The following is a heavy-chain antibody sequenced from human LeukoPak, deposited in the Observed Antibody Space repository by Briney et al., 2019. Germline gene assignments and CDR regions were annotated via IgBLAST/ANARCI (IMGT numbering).Heavy chain of an antibody. CDR2: IYYSGST. Sequence: SETLSLTCTVSGGSISSYYWSWIRQPPGKGLEWIGYIYYSGSTNHNPSLKSRVTISVDTSKNQFSLKLSSVTAADTAVYYCARRGAYSISALDIWGQGTMVTVSS. J-gene: IGHJ3*02. CDR1: GGSISSYY. D-gene: IGHD6-13*01. CDR3: ARRGAYSISALDI. V-gene: IGHV4-59*01.